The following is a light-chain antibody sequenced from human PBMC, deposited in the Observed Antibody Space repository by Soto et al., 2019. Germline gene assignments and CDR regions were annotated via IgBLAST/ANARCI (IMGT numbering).Light chain of an antibody. J-gene: IGKJ4*01. CDR2: GAS. CDR3: QQYGSSPLT. CDR1: QSVSSNS. Sequence: EIVLTQSPGTLSLSPGERATLSCRASQSVSSNSLAWYQQKPGQAPRLLIYGASSRATDISGRFSGRGSGTDFTLTISRLQPEDFAVYYCQQYGSSPLTFGGGTKVEI. V-gene: IGKV3-20*01.